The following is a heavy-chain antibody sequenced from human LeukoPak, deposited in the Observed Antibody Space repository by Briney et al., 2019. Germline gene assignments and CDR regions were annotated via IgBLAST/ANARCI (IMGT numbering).Heavy chain of an antibody. D-gene: IGHD6-13*01. CDR2: ISESGVST. J-gene: IGHJ4*02. V-gene: IGHV3-23*01. CDR1: GFTFSSYA. CDR3: AKGIGRYPEPSSWSCFDS. Sequence: GGSLRLSCVASGFTFSSYAMSWVRQAPGKGLEWVSAISESGVSTYYADSVKGRFTVSRDNSDNTLYLQMNSLRAEDTAVYYCAKGIGRYPEPSSWSCFDSWGQGTLVTVSS.